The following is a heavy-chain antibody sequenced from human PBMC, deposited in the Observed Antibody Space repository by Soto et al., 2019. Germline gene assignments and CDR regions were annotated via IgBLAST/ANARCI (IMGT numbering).Heavy chain of an antibody. CDR1: GFTFDDYA. V-gene: IGHV3-9*01. CDR3: AKDKTSGHSDFDWYFDL. CDR2: ISWNSGSI. J-gene: IGHJ2*01. D-gene: IGHD4-4*01. Sequence: EVQLVESGGGLVQPGRSLRLSCAASGFTFDDYAMHWVRQAPGKGLEWVSGISWNSGSIGYADSVKGRFTISRDNAKNSLYLQMNSLRAEDTALYYCAKDKTSGHSDFDWYFDLWGRGTLVTVSS.